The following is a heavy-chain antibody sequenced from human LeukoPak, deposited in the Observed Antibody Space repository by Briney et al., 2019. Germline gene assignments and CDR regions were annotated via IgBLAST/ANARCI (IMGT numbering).Heavy chain of an antibody. CDR3: AKGYQLLGYYFDY. CDR2: ISRSGSII. D-gene: IGHD2-2*01. Sequence: GGSLRLSCAASGFTFSSYEMSWVRQAPGKGLEWVSYISRSGSIIYYADSVKGRFTISRDNSKNTLYLQMNSLRAEDTAVYYCAKGYQLLGYYFDYWGQGTLVTVSS. V-gene: IGHV3-48*03. J-gene: IGHJ4*02. CDR1: GFTFSSYE.